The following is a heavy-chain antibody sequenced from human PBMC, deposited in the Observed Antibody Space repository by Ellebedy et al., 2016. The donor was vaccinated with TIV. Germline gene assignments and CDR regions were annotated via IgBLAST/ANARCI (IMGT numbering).Heavy chain of an antibody. CDR1: GFTFSDHY. CDR2: ARNKANSYTT. Sequence: GESLKISCAASGFTFSDHYMDWVRQAPGKGLEWVGRARNKANSYTTEYAASVKGRFTISRADSKNSLYLQMNSLKTEDTAVYHCASGLYDRTGYYYFDYWGQGTLVTVSS. V-gene: IGHV3-72*01. D-gene: IGHD3-22*01. CDR3: ASGLYDRTGYYYFDY. J-gene: IGHJ4*02.